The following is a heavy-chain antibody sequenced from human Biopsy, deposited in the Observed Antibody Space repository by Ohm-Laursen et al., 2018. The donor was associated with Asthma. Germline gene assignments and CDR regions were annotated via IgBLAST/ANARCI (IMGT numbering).Heavy chain of an antibody. J-gene: IGHJ6*02. CDR1: GFTFSDYD. V-gene: IGHV3-30-3*01. D-gene: IGHD1-20*01. CDR2: ISYDGTNK. CDR3: ARDLRSDNWNPWGMDV. Sequence: SLRLSCAASGFTFSDYDMHWVRQAPGKGLEWVAVISYDGTNKDYAGSVKGRYTFSRDNSQNTLSLEMNSLRVEDTAVYYCARDLRSDNWNPWGMDVWGLGTTVTVAS.